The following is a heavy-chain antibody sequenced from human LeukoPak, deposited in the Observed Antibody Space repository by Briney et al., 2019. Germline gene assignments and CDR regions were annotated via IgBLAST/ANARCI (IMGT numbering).Heavy chain of an antibody. CDR2: IRSKAYGGTT. Sequence: GGSLRLSCTASGFTFGDYAMNSVRQAPGKGLEWVGFIRSKAYGGTTEYAASVKGRFTISRDDSKSIAYMQMNSVKTEDTAVYYCTRAVWIQLWVDFAYWRQGTLVTVSS. CDR1: GFTFGDYA. D-gene: IGHD5-18*01. CDR3: TRAVWIQLWVDFAY. J-gene: IGHJ4*02. V-gene: IGHV3-49*04.